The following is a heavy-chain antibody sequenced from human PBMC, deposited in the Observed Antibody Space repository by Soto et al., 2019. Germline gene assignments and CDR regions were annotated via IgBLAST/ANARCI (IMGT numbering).Heavy chain of an antibody. CDR3: ARHPKYISGYRYFDY. CDR2: IYPGDSDT. CDR1: GYSFTSYW. Sequence: GESLKLSCKGSGYSFTSYWIGWVRQMPGEGLEWMGIIYPGDSDTRYSPSFQGQVTISADKSISTAYLQWSSLKASDTAMYYCARHPKYISGYRYFDYWGKGTPVTVSS. J-gene: IGHJ4*02. D-gene: IGHD6-19*01. V-gene: IGHV5-51*01.